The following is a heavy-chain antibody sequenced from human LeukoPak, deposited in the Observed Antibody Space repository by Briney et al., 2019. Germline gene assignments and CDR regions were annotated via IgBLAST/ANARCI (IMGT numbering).Heavy chain of an antibody. D-gene: IGHD1-26*01. Sequence: GESLKISCRNSGYNFANYWIAWVRQMPGQGLEWMGIVHPIDSDVRYSPSFHGQVTISADNSIATAYLQWSSLKASDTAMYYCARIEGGTYITPVGYFDFWGQGTLVTVSS. CDR3: ARIEGGTYITPVGYFDF. J-gene: IGHJ4*02. V-gene: IGHV5-51*01. CDR1: GYNFANYW. CDR2: VHPIDSDV.